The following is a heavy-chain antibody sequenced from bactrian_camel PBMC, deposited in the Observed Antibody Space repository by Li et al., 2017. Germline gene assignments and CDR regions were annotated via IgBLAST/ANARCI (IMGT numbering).Heavy chain of an antibody. CDR3: ATARPGATYRLLLPADVHY. CDR1: GFTFSSYD. J-gene: IGHJ4*01. V-gene: IGHV3S40*01. Sequence: VQLVESGGGLVQPGGSLTLSCAASGFTFSSYDMAWVRQAPGKGLEWVSGIYTGAGSTYYADSVKGRFTISRDDIKNTLYLAMNSLKPEDTAMYWCATARPGATYRLLLPADVHYWGQGTQVTVS. D-gene: IGHD2*01. CDR2: IYTGAGST.